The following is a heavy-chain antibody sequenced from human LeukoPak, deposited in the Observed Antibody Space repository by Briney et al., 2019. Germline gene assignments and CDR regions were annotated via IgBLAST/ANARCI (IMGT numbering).Heavy chain of an antibody. Sequence: GESLKISCKGSGYRFTKSWIGWVRQMPGKGLEWLGIIYPDDSRTRYSPSFQGQVAMSVDKSISTAYLQWSSLKASDTAMYYCARPSYGASDYWGQGTLVTVSS. CDR1: GYRFTKSW. D-gene: IGHD4-17*01. J-gene: IGHJ4*02. V-gene: IGHV5-51*01. CDR3: ARPSYGASDY. CDR2: IYPDDSRT.